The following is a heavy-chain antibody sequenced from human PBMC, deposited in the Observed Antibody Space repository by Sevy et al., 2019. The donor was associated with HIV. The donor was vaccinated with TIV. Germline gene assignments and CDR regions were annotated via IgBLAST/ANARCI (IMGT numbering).Heavy chain of an antibody. Sequence: GGSLRLSCAASGFTFSSYSMNWVRQAPGKVLEWVSSISSSSSYIYYADSVKGRFTISRDNAKNSLYLQMNSLRAEDTAVYYCARDPRMYGDYLLAYFDYWGQGTLVTVSS. D-gene: IGHD2-8*01. CDR3: ARDPRMYGDYLLAYFDY. J-gene: IGHJ4*02. CDR1: GFTFSSYS. CDR2: ISSSSSYI. V-gene: IGHV3-21*01.